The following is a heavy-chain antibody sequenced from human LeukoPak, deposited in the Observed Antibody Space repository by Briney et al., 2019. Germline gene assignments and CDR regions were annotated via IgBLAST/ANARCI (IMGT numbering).Heavy chain of an antibody. V-gene: IGHV3-23*01. D-gene: IGHD3-9*01. Sequence: PGGSLRLSCVASGFIFSNYGMSWVRQAPGKGLEWVSAVSGSGDYYYADSVKGRFTISRGNSRNTLYLQMNNLRAEDTAVYYCAKDGQIYFDWLFPFDFWGRGTLVTVSS. CDR3: AKDGQIYFDWLFPFDF. J-gene: IGHJ4*02. CDR1: GFIFSNYG. CDR2: VSGSGDY.